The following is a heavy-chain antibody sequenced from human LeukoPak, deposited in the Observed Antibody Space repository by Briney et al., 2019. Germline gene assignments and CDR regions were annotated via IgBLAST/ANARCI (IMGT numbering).Heavy chain of an antibody. Sequence: AGSLRLSCAASGFTFSSYAMSWVRQAPGKGLEWVSAISGSGGSTYYADSVKGRFTISRDNSKNTLYLQMNSLRAEDTAVYYCAKEGSGWYLPGWFDPWGQGTLVTVSS. J-gene: IGHJ5*02. CDR3: AKEGSGWYLPGWFDP. D-gene: IGHD6-19*01. V-gene: IGHV3-23*01. CDR1: GFTFSSYA. CDR2: ISGSGGST.